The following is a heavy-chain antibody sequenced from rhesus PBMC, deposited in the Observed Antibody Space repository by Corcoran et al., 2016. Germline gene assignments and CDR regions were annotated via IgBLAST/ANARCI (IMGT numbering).Heavy chain of an antibody. CDR2: IFGGTVTP. V-gene: IGHV4-127*01. CDR1: GYSISSGYG. CDR3: LSSGWSGF. J-gene: IGHJ4*01. D-gene: IGHD6S26*01. Sequence: QVQLQESGPGLVKPSETLSLTCAVSGYSISSGYGWGWIRQPPGKGLAWIGQIFGGTVTPYSNPALKIRVPVSKDTSKNQCSLRLTSVTAADTAVYYCLSSGWSGFWGQGVLVTVSS.